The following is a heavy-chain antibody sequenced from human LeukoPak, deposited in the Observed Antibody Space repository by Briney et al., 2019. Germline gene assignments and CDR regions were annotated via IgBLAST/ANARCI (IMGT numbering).Heavy chain of an antibody. CDR2: IYTSEST. V-gene: IGHV4-61*02. D-gene: IGHD1-26*01. CDR1: GGSISSGSQY. CDR3: AGEVGGSWLDP. J-gene: IGHJ5*02. Sequence: SETLSLTCTVSGGSISSGSQYWSWIRQPAGKGLEWIGRIYTSESTNYHPSLKSRVTISLETSKNQFSLKLSSVTAADTAVYYCAGEVGGSWLDPWGQGTLVTVSS.